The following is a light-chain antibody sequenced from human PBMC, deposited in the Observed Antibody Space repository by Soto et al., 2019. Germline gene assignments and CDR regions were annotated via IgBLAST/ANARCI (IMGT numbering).Light chain of an antibody. Sequence: QSALTQPPSASGTPGQTVTISCSGSSSNIGSNTVSWYQQLPGAAPTLLIYNDNERPSGVPDRFSGSKSGTSASLAISGLQSEDEADYYCAAWDDSLSAYVFGTGTKVTVL. CDR3: AAWDDSLSAYV. J-gene: IGLJ1*01. V-gene: IGLV1-44*01. CDR2: NDN. CDR1: SSNIGSNT.